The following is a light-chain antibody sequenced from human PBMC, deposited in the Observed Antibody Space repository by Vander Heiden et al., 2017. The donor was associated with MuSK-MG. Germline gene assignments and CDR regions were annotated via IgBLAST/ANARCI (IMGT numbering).Light chain of an antibody. CDR3: QQLNRDSQ. Sequence: DIQLTQSPSFLSASVGDRVPIPCRASQGISSYLALYQQKPGKAPKLLIYAASSLQSGVPSMFTISSLQPEDVATYYCQQLNRDSQFGGGNKVEIK. J-gene: IGKJ4*02. V-gene: IGKV1-9*01. CDR1: QGISSY. CDR2: AAS.